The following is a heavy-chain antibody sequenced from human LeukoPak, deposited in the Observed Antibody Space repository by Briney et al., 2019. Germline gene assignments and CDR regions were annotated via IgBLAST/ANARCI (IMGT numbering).Heavy chain of an antibody. D-gene: IGHD1-1*01. CDR3: AIFHNWNDPRSYYYYGMDV. Sequence: SVKVSCKASGGTFSSYAISWVRQAPGQGLEWIGGIIPIFGTANYAQKFQGRVTITADESTSTAYMELSSLRSEDRAVYYCAIFHNWNDPRSYYYYGMDVWGKGTTVTVSS. CDR2: IIPIFGTA. V-gene: IGHV1-69*13. J-gene: IGHJ6*04. CDR1: GGTFSSYA.